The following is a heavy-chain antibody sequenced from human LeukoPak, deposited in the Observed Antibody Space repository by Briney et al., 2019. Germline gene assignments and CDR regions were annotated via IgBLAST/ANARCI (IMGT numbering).Heavy chain of an antibody. V-gene: IGHV3-23*01. CDR3: ARDYYGSGSSDY. CDR1: GFTFSSYW. D-gene: IGHD3-10*01. Sequence: GGSLRLSCAASGFTFSSYWMSWVRQAPGKGLEWVSAISGSGDNTYYADSVKGRFTISRDNAKNSLYLQMNSLRAEDTAVYYCARDYYGSGSSDYWGQGTLVTVSS. J-gene: IGHJ4*02. CDR2: ISGSGDNT.